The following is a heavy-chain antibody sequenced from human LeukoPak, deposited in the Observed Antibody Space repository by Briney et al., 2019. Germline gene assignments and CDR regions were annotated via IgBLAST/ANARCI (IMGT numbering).Heavy chain of an antibody. D-gene: IGHD3-9*01. Sequence: GGSLRLSCTASGFTFGDYAMSWVRQAPGKGLEWVGFIRSKAYGGTTEYAASVKGRFTISRDDSKSIAYLQMNSLKTVDTAVYYCTREYYDILTGYFAFDYWGQGTLVTVSS. CDR2: IRSKAYGGTT. CDR3: TREYYDILTGYFAFDY. J-gene: IGHJ4*02. V-gene: IGHV3-49*04. CDR1: GFTFGDYA.